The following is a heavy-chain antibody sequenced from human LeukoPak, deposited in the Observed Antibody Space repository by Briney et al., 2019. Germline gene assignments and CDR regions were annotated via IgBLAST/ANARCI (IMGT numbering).Heavy chain of an antibody. CDR1: GGTFSSYA. CDR2: IIPILGIA. J-gene: IGHJ6*02. D-gene: IGHD6-13*01. Sequence: SVQVSCKASGGTFSSYAITWVRQAPGHGLEWMGRIIPILGIANHPQKFQGRVTITADKSTSTAYMELSSLTSEDTAVYYCAREETIASAGGGDDYYYGMDVWGQGTTVTVSS. CDR3: AREETIASAGGGDDYYYGMDV. V-gene: IGHV1-69*04.